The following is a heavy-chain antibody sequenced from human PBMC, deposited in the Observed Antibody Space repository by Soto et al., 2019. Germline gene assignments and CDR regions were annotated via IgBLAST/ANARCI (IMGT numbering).Heavy chain of an antibody. CDR3: AHAGDYDLLTFDH. CDR1: GFSLSTSGMC. V-gene: IGHV2-70*12. D-gene: IGHD4-17*01. Sequence: SGPTLVNPTQTLTLTCTFSGFSLSTSGMCVSWIRQPPGKALEWLALIDWDDDKYYSTSLKTRLTISKDTSKNQVVLTMTNMDPGDSATYFCAHAGDYDLLTFDHWGPGTLVTVS. CDR2: IDWDDDK. J-gene: IGHJ4*02.